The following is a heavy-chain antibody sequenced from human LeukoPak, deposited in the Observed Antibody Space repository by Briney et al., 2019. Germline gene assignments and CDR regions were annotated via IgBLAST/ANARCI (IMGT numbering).Heavy chain of an antibody. V-gene: IGHV3-23*01. D-gene: IGHD3-3*01. J-gene: IGHJ4*02. CDR2: ISGSGGST. CDR3: ARAGRFLEWLLPFDY. CDR1: GFTFSSYA. Sequence: GGSLRLSCAASGFTFSSYAMSWVRQAPGKGLEWVSAISGSGGSTYYADSVKGRFTISRDNSKNTLYLQTNSLRAEDTAVYYCARAGRFLEWLLPFDYWGQGTLVTVSS.